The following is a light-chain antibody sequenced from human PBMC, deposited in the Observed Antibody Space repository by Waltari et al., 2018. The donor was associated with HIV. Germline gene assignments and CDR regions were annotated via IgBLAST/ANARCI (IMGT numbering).Light chain of an antibody. CDR2: DDS. V-gene: IGLV2-23*01. CDR1: STNVGSYSL. CDR3: CSYGGDDTLV. J-gene: IGLJ3*02. Sequence: QSALTQPASVSGSPGQSITISCTGASTNVGSYSLVSWYQNRPGQAPTLIIYDDSKRPLGISSRFSGSKSGNTASLTISGLQSEDEADYYCCSYGGDDTLVFGGGTKVTAL.